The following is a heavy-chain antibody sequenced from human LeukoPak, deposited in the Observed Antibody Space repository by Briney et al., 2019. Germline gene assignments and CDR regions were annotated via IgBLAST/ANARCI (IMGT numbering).Heavy chain of an antibody. CDR2: LGSAGDT. J-gene: IGHJ4*02. D-gene: IGHD2-15*01. CDR3: AKDRIPRKSSYFDY. CDR1: GFNFNNYD. V-gene: IGHV3-13*01. Sequence: GGSLRLSCAASGFNFNNYDMHWVRQAPGKGLEWVSALGSAGDTYYPDSVRGRFTISKETAKNTLYLQMNSLRAEDTAVYYCAKDRIPRKSSYFDYWGQGTLVTVSS.